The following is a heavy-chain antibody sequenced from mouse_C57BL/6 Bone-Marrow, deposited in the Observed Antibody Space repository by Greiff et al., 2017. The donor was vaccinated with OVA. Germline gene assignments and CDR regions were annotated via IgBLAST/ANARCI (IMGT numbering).Heavy chain of an antibody. CDR2: IYPGGGDT. J-gene: IGHJ1*03. Sequence: QVQLQQSGPELVKPGASVKISCKASGYAFSNSWMNWVKQRPGKGLEWIGRIYPGGGDTNYNGKFKGKATLTADKSSNTAYMQLSSLTSEDSAVYFCARRVLRPYWYFDVWGTGTTVTVSS. D-gene: IGHD2-14*01. V-gene: IGHV1-82*01. CDR1: GYAFSNSW. CDR3: ARRVLRPYWYFDV.